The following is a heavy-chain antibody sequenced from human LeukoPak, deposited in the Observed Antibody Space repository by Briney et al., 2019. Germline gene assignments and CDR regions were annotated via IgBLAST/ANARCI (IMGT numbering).Heavy chain of an antibody. CDR1: GYTFTGYY. J-gene: IGHJ5*02. CDR2: INPNSGGT. V-gene: IGHV1-2*06. Sequence: ASVKVSCKASGYTFTGYYMRWVRQAPGQGLEWMGRINPNSGGTNYAQKFQGRVTMTRDTSISTAYMELSRLRSDDTAVYYCARDLAGYSSSWYWFDPWGQGTLVTVSS. CDR3: ARDLAGYSSSWYWFDP. D-gene: IGHD6-13*01.